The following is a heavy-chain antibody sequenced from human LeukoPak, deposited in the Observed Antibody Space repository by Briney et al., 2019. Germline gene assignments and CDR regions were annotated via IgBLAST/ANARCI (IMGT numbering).Heavy chain of an antibody. CDR3: ARSRSARTSGWYDYFDY. CDR1: GFTFSSSA. V-gene: IGHV3-30*04. Sequence: GGSLRLSCAASGFTFSSSAMQWVRQAPGKGLEWVAVISYDGSKKYYADSVKGRFTISRDDSKNTLYLQMNSLRGEDTAVYYCARSRSARTSGWYDYFDYWGRGTLVTVSS. D-gene: IGHD6-19*01. CDR2: ISYDGSKK. J-gene: IGHJ4*02.